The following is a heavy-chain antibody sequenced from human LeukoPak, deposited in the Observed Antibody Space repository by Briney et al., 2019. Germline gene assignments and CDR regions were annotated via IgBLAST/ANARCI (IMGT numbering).Heavy chain of an antibody. CDR2: ISWNSGSI. Sequence: GGSLRLSCAASGFTFDDYAMHWVRQAPGKGLEWVSGISWNSGSIGYADSVKGRFTISRDNAKNSLYLQMNSLRAEDTALYYCAKESAYYYGSGSPEYYYYGMEVWGQGTTVTVSS. J-gene: IGHJ6*02. CDR3: AKESAYYYGSGSPEYYYYGMEV. V-gene: IGHV3-9*01. CDR1: GFTFDDYA. D-gene: IGHD3-10*01.